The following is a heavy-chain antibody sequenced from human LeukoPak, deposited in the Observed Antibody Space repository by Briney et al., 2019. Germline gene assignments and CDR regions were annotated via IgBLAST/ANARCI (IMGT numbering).Heavy chain of an antibody. Sequence: SETLSLTCTVSGGSISSGSYYWSWIRQPAGKGLEWIGRIYTSGSTNYNPSLKSRVTISVDTSKNQFSLKLSSVTAADTAVYYCARDDAGFHERSHDSSGTPPYDGMDVWGQGTTVTVSS. J-gene: IGHJ6*02. CDR2: IYTSGST. CDR3: ARDDAGFHERSHDSSGTPPYDGMDV. D-gene: IGHD3-22*01. CDR1: GGSISSGSYY. V-gene: IGHV4-61*02.